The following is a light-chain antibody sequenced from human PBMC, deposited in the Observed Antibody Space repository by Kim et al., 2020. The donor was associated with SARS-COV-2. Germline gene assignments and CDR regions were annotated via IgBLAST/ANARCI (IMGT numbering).Light chain of an antibody. Sequence: QPVLTQPPSASGTPGQRVTISCSGSRSNIGNNVVNWYQQVPGTAPKLLIYSNDHRPSGVPDRFSGSKSGTSASLAISGLQSEDEADYYCAAWDDSLSGVVFGGGTQLTVL. V-gene: IGLV1-44*01. CDR2: SND. CDR3: AAWDDSLSGVV. J-gene: IGLJ2*01. CDR1: RSNIGNNV.